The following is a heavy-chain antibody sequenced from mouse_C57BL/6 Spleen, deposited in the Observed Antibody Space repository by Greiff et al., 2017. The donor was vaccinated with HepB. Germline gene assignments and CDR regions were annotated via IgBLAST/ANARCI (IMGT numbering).Heavy chain of an antibody. D-gene: IGHD2-3*01. Sequence: EVKLMESGGGLVKPGGSLKLSCAASGFTFSDYGMHWVRQAPEKGLEWVAYISSGSSTIYYADTVKGRFTISRDNAKNTLFLQMTSLRSEDTAMYYCELMDWYFDVWGTGTTVTVSS. J-gene: IGHJ1*03. CDR1: GFTFSDYG. CDR2: ISSGSSTI. V-gene: IGHV5-17*01. CDR3: ELMDWYFDV.